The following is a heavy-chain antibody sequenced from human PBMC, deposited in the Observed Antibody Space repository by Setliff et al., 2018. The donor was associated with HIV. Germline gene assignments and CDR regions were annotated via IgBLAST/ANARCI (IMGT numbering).Heavy chain of an antibody. D-gene: IGHD2-15*01. Sequence: PSETLSLTCGVDDGSFSGYSWSWIRQSPGKGLEWIGEVSRGGSTTYNPSLTGRVSVSVDTSKSQFSLKLTNVTAADAAVYYCARAVCPSLNCYSFFNYWGHGSLVTVPQ. CDR3: ARAVCPSLNCYSFFNY. CDR2: VSRGGST. J-gene: IGHJ4*01. CDR1: DGSFSGYS. V-gene: IGHV4-34*01.